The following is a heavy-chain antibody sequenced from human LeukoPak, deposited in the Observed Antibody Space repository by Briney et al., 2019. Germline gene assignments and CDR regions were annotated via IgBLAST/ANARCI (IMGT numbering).Heavy chain of an antibody. CDR1: GGSISSYY. D-gene: IGHD3-10*01. Sequence: SETLSLTCTVSGGSISSYYWSWIRQPPGKGLEWIGYIYYSGSTNYNPSLKSRVTISVDTSKNQFSLKLSSVTAADTAVYYCARRNYGSGSYYNVDWFDPWGQGTLVTVSS. V-gene: IGHV4-59*01. J-gene: IGHJ5*02. CDR3: ARRNYGSGSYYNVDWFDP. CDR2: IYYSGST.